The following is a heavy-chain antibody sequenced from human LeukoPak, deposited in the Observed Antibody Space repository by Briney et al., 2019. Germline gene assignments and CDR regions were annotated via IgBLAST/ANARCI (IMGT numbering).Heavy chain of an antibody. V-gene: IGHV3-64*01. CDR1: GFTFRSYA. CDR2: ISSNGGST. J-gene: IGHJ4*02. CDR3: VTLGADY. D-gene: IGHD3-16*01. Sequence: GGSLRLSCAASGFTFRSYAMHWVRQAPGKGLEYVSAISSNGGSTYYANSVRGRFTISRDNSKNTLYLQMGSLRPEDMSVYYCVTLGADYWGQGTLVTVSS.